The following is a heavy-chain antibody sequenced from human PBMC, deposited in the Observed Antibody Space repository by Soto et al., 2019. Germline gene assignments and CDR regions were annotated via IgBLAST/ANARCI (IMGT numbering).Heavy chain of an antibody. J-gene: IGHJ4*02. Sequence: PSETLSLTCTVSGGSISSGGYYWSWIRQHPGKGLEWVGYSYYTGSSYYNPSLKGRVTISVDASKNQLSLRLASVTAADTAVYYCARDLRGYSRYDYLDYWGQGIPVTVSS. CDR2: SYYTGSS. CDR1: GGSISSGGYY. D-gene: IGHD5-12*01. V-gene: IGHV4-31*03. CDR3: ARDLRGYSRYDYLDY.